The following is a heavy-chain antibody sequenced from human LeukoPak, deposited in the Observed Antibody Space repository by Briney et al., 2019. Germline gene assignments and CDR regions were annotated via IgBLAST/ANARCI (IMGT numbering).Heavy chain of an antibody. Sequence: PGGSLRLSCAASGFSFREYWMTWGRQAPGKRPEGVANINPHGSERYYVDSVRGRFTISKDNDRNSVYLEMNSLRADDTGVYFWVQGGHFDFGGQGVPVTVSS. V-gene: IGHV3-7*01. CDR1: GFSFREYW. J-gene: IGHJ4*02. CDR3: VQGGHFDF. CDR2: INPHGSER. D-gene: IGHD3-16*01.